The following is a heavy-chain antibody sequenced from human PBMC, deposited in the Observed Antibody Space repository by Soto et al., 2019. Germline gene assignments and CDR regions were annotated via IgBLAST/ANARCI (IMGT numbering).Heavy chain of an antibody. CDR1: GGTFNNYA. CDR2: IIPTFGTG. D-gene: IGHD3-10*01. J-gene: IGHJ6*02. V-gene: IGHV1-69*01. CDR3: ASFDGTLVRGGRSSPYEMDV. Sequence: QVLLVQSGPEVKKPGSSVKVSCKASGGTFNNYAITWVRQAPGKGLEWMGGIIPTFGTGNHAQKFQGRVTITADESTTTAYMGLNSLRSEDTAIYYCASFDGTLVRGGRSSPYEMDVWGQGTTVIVSS.